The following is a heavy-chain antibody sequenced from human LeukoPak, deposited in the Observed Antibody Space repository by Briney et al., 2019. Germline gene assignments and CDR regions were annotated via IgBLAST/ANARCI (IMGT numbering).Heavy chain of an antibody. Sequence: SETLSLTCDVSGGPIDSTNWWNWVRQPPGKGLEWIGEIHHDGRINYNPSLKSRVTLSVDKSKNQFSLRLNSVTAADTAMYYCARSHGHLWGNYPDYWGQGALVTVSS. CDR2: IHHDGRI. CDR1: GGPIDSTNW. J-gene: IGHJ4*02. V-gene: IGHV4/OR15-8*01. CDR3: ARSHGHLWGNYPDY. D-gene: IGHD3-16*02.